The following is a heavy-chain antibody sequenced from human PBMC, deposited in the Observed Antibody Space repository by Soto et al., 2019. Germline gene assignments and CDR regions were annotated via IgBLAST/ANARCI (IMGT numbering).Heavy chain of an antibody. J-gene: IGHJ4*02. CDR1: GGSISSTTYY. CDR2: IYYNGHT. CDR3: AATASYCASNSGALFFD. V-gene: IGHV4-39*02. D-gene: IGHD2-21*01. Sequence: QLQLQESGPGLVKPSETLSLTCTVSGGSISSTTYYWGWIRQPPGKGLEWIGSIYYNGHTYYNSSPQSRVTMSGATSTDHFSLNLNSVTAADTAGYYCAATASYCASNSGALFFDWAQGTLVTVSS.